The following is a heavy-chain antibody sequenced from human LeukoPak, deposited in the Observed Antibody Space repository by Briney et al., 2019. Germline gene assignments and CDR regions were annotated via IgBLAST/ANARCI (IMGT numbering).Heavy chain of an antibody. V-gene: IGHV1-2*02. D-gene: IGHD2-2*01. CDR3: ARDIVVVPAADLAAD. J-gene: IGHJ4*02. CDR1: GYTFTGYY. CDR2: INPNSGGT. Sequence: ASVKVSCKASGYTFTGYYMHWVRQAPGQGLEWMGWINPNSGGTNYAQKFQGRVTMSRDTSIGTAYMELSRLRSDDTAVYYCARDIVVVPAADLAADWGQGTLVTVSS.